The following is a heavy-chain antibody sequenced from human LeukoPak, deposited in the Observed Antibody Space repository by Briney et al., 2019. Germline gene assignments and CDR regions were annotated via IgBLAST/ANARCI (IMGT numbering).Heavy chain of an antibody. J-gene: IGHJ3*02. D-gene: IGHD3-22*01. CDR3: GVYYDSSGYYRYDAFDI. Sequence: GGSLRLSCAASGFTFSSYSMNWVRQAPGKGLEWGSYISSSSSTIYYADSVKGRFTISRDNTKNSLYLQMNTLRDENTAVYYCGVYYDSSGYYRYDAFDIWGQGTMVTVSS. CDR1: GFTFSSYS. V-gene: IGHV3-48*02. CDR2: ISSSSSTI.